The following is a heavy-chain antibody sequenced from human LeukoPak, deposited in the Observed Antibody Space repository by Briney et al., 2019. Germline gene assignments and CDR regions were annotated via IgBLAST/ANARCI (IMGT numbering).Heavy chain of an antibody. CDR3: ARSTLYYFDY. J-gene: IGHJ4*02. CDR2: IYYSGST. D-gene: IGHD3-16*01. V-gene: IGHV4-59*01. CDR1: GGSISSYY. Sequence: SETLSLTCTVSGGSISSYYWSWIRQPPGKGLEWIGYIYYSGSTNYNPSLKSRVTISVDTSKNQFSLRLSSVTAADTAAYYCARSTLYYFDYWGQGTLVTVSS.